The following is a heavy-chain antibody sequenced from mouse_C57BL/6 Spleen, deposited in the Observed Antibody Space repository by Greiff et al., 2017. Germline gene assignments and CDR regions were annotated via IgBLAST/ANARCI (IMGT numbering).Heavy chain of an antibody. CDR2: ISSGGSYT. CDR3: AREGTYYYGSSPYYFDY. J-gene: IGHJ2*01. Sequence: EVQLVESGGDLVKPGGSLKLSCAASGFTFSSYGMSWVRQTPDKRLEWVATISSGGSYTYYPDSVKGRFTISRDNAKNTLYLQMSSLKSEDTAMYYCAREGTYYYGSSPYYFDYWGQGTTLTVSS. V-gene: IGHV5-6*01. D-gene: IGHD1-1*01. CDR1: GFTFSSYG.